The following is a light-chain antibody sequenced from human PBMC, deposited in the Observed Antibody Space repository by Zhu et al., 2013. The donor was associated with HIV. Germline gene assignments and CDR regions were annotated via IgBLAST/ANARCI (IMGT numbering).Light chain of an antibody. Sequence: DIQMTRSPSSLSASIGDRVTITCRASQNVNNYVNWYQQKPGKAPDLLVYAASSLQSGVPSRFSGSGFGTDFTLTISSLQPEDFATYYCQQSYSSPLTFGGGTKVEIK. V-gene: IGKV1-39*01. CDR1: QNVNNY. CDR2: AAS. J-gene: IGKJ4*01. CDR3: QQSYSSPLT.